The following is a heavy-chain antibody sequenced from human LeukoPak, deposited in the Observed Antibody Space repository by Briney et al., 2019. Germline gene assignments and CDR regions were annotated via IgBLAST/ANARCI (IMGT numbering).Heavy chain of an antibody. V-gene: IGHV4-59*13. D-gene: IGHD5-12*01. CDR1: GGSISSYY. J-gene: IGHJ4*02. CDR2: IYYSGST. CDR3: ASSMVATEGLFDY. Sequence: PSETLSLTCTVSGGSISSYYWSWIRQPPGKGLEWIGYIYYSGSTNYNPSLKSRVTISVDTSKNQFSLKLSSVTAADTAVYYCASSMVATEGLFDYWGQGTLVTVPS.